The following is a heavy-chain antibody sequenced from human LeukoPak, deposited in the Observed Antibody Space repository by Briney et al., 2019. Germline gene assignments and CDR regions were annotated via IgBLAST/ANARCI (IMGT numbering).Heavy chain of an antibody. CDR1: GGSISSYY. D-gene: IGHD3-22*01. Sequence: KPSETLSLTCTVSGGSISSYYWSWIRQPPVKGLEWIGYIYYSGSTNYNPSLKSRVTISVDTSKNQFSLKLSSVTAADTAVYYCARDLTSGPTRHYYRNYIAFDIWGQGTMVTVSS. CDR3: ARDLTSGPTRHYYRNYIAFDI. J-gene: IGHJ3*02. V-gene: IGHV4-59*01. CDR2: IYYSGST.